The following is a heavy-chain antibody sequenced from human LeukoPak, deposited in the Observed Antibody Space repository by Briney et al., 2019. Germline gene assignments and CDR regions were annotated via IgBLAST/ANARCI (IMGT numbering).Heavy chain of an antibody. Sequence: GGSLRLSCAASGFTFSTYGMHWVRQAPGEGLEWVAFIRYDGSNKYYADSVKGRFTISRDNSKNTLYLQMNSLRAEDTALYYCARVMGSGWYGDFDYWGQGTLVTVSS. D-gene: IGHD6-19*01. CDR3: ARVMGSGWYGDFDY. CDR1: GFTFSTYG. CDR2: IRYDGSNK. V-gene: IGHV3-30*02. J-gene: IGHJ4*02.